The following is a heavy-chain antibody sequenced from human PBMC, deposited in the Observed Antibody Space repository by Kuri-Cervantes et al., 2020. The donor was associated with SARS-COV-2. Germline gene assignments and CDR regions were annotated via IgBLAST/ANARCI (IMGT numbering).Heavy chain of an antibody. D-gene: IGHD3-3*01. CDR2: IRYDGSNK. J-gene: IGHJ3*02. CDR1: GFTFSSYG. V-gene: IGHV3-30*02. Sequence: GGSLRLSCAASGFTFSSYGMHWVRQAPGKGLEWVAFIRYDGSNKYYADSVKGRFTISRDNSKNTLYLQMNSLRAEDTAAYYRARVISRPWSGYSLFDAFDIWGQGTMVTVSS. CDR3: ARVISRPWSGYSLFDAFDI.